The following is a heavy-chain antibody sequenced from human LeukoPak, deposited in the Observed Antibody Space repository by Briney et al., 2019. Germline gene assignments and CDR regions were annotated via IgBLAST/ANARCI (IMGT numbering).Heavy chain of an antibody. CDR1: GGTFSSYA. D-gene: IGHD6-19*01. J-gene: IGHJ6*03. CDR2: MNPNSGNT. CDR3: ARGVYPNSSGWHLWDYYYYYMDV. V-gene: IGHV1-8*03. Sequence: ASVKVSCKASGGTFSSYAISWVRQATGQGLEWMGWMNPNSGNTGYAQKFQGRVTITRNTSISTAYMELSSLRSEDTAVYYCARGVYPNSSGWHLWDYYYYYMDVWGKGTTVTVSS.